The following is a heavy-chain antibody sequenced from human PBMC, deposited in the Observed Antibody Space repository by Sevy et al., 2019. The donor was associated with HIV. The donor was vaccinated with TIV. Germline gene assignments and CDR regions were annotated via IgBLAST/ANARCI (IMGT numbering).Heavy chain of an antibody. Sequence: GGSLRLSCAASGFTFSYYDMNWVRQAPGKGLEWVSSISSGSSYISYADSVKGRFTISRDKAKNSLYLQMNSLRAEDTAVYYCASPVAYYDSPSDYWGQGTLVTVSS. D-gene: IGHD3-22*01. CDR2: ISSGSSYI. CDR3: ASPVAYYDSPSDY. V-gene: IGHV3-21*04. CDR1: GFTFSYYD. J-gene: IGHJ4*02.